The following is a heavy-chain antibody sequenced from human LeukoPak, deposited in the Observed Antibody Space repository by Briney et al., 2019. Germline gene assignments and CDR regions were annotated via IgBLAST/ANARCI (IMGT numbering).Heavy chain of an antibody. J-gene: IGHJ6*02. V-gene: IGHV3-23*01. CDR3: AKSRGISAGPSYYYYSLDV. Sequence: GGSLRLSCAASGFTYTNFGMSWVRQAPGKGLEWVSSITVNGERTDYADSVNGRFTISRDNSKDTLYLQMNSLRVEDTAVYFCAKSRGISAGPSYYYYSLDVWGRGTTVTVSS. CDR2: ITVNGERT. CDR1: GFTYTNFG. D-gene: IGHD3-16*01.